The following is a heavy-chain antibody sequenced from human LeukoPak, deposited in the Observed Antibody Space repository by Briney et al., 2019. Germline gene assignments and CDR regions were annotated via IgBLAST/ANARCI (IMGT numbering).Heavy chain of an antibody. D-gene: IGHD5-24*01. CDR2: INSDGSST. Sequence: GGSLRLSCAASGFTFSNYWMYWVRQAPGKGLVWVSHINSDGSSTSYADSVKGRFTISRHNAKNTLYLQMNSLRAEDTAVYYCARVVVDGYNCCIGYWGQGTLVTVSS. CDR1: GFTFSNYW. V-gene: IGHV3-74*01. CDR3: ARVVVDGYNCCIGY. J-gene: IGHJ4*02.